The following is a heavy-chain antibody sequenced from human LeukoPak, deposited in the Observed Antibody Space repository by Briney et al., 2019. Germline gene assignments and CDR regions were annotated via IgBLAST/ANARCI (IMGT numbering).Heavy chain of an antibody. CDR3: ARHTYGYSFYYYMDV. D-gene: IGHD5-18*01. V-gene: IGHV3-11*01. CDR2: ISTSGSTI. J-gene: IGHJ6*03. CDR1: GFTFSDYY. Sequence: GRSLRLSCAASGFTFSDYYMSWIRQAPGKGLEWVSYISTSGSTIYYADSVKGRFTISRDNAKNSLYLQMNSLRAEDTAVYYCARHTYGYSFYYYMDVWGKGTTVTISS.